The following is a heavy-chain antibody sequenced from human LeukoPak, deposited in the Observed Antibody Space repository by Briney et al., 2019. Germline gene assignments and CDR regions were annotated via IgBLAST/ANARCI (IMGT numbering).Heavy chain of an antibody. Sequence: SETLSLTCSVSGGSISSYYWSWIRQPPGKGLEWIGYIYYSGSTNYNPSLKSRVTISVDTSKNQFSLKLSSVTAADTAVYYCARGTGLLWFGDRGYYFDYWGQGTLVTVSS. CDR1: GGSISSYY. V-gene: IGHV4-59*01. J-gene: IGHJ4*02. CDR3: ARGTGLLWFGDRGYYFDY. CDR2: IYYSGST. D-gene: IGHD3-10*01.